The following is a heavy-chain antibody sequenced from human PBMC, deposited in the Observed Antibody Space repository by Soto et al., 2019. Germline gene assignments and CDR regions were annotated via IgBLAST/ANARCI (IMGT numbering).Heavy chain of an antibody. CDR1: GGSISPYY. CDR3: ARGIVVARRPGGVDGSSWSPFDH. V-gene: IGHV4-59*01. Sequence: QVQLQESGPGLVKPSETLSLTCTVSGGSISPYYWSWIRQPPGKGLEWIGYIYYSGTTNYNPSLKSRVNISLDTSKSQFSLRLSSVTAADTAVYYCARGIVVARRPGGVDGSSWSPFDHWGQGTLVTVSS. CDR2: IYYSGTT. D-gene: IGHD6-13*01. J-gene: IGHJ5*02.